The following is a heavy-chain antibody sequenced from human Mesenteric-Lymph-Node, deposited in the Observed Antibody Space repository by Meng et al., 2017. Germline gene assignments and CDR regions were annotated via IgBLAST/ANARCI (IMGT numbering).Heavy chain of an antibody. CDR3: ARDMGYDAFDI. J-gene: IGHJ3*02. V-gene: IGHV3-7*01. CDR1: GFTFSNYW. D-gene: IGHD3-16*01. CDR2: IKEDGSVK. Sequence: GESLKISCAASGFTFSNYWMSWVRQAPVKGLEWVANIKEDGSVKYHADSVMGRFTISRDNAKSSVYLQMNSLRVEDTALYYCARDMGYDAFDIWGQGTKVTVSS.